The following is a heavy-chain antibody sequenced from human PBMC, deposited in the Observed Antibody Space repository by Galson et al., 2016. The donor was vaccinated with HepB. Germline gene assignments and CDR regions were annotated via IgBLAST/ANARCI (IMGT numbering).Heavy chain of an antibody. D-gene: IGHD3-16*02. Sequence: VKVSCQASGYTFTSYGISWVRQAPGQGLEWMGWISAYNGNTNYAQKLQGRVTMTTDTSTSTAYMELRSLRSDDTAVYYCAREDDYIWGSYRTIDYWGQGTLVTVSS. V-gene: IGHV1-18*01. CDR3: AREDDYIWGSYRTIDY. CDR2: ISAYNGNT. J-gene: IGHJ4*02. CDR1: GYTFTSYG.